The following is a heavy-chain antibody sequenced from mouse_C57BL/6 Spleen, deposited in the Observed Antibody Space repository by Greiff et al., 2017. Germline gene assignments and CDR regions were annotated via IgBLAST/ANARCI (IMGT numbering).Heavy chain of an antibody. D-gene: IGHD1-1*01. V-gene: IGHV1-15*01. CDR3: TRRDTTVVATYYAMDY. J-gene: IGHJ4*01. CDR2: IDPETGGT. CDR1: GYTFTDYE. Sequence: VQLQQSGAELVRPGASVTLSCKASGYTFTDYEMHWVKQTPVHGLEWIGAIDPETGGTAYNQKFKGKAILTADKSSSTAYMELRSLTSEDSAVYYCTRRDTTVVATYYAMDYWGQGTSVTVSS.